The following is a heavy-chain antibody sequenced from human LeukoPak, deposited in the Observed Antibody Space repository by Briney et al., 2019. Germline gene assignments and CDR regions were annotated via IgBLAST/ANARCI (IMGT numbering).Heavy chain of an antibody. V-gene: IGHV1-46*01. CDR2: INPSGGST. J-gene: IGHJ4*02. D-gene: IGHD3-9*01. Sequence: ASVKVSCKASGYTFTSYYMHWVRQAPGQGLEWMGIINPSGGSTSYAQKFQGRVTMTRDTSTSTVYMELSSLRSEDTAVYYCAGDASPADILTGYCDYWGQGTLVTVSS. CDR3: AGDASPADILTGYCDY. CDR1: GYTFTSYY.